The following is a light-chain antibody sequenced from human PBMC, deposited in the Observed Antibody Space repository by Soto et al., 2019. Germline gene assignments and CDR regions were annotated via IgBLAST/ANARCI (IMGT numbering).Light chain of an antibody. CDR3: QQYDTLFT. J-gene: IGKJ3*01. Sequence: DIQMTQSPSSLSASVGDRVTITCQASQDIRNSLNWYQQKPGKAPRLLIFDASNLETGVPSRFSGSGSGTDFTFTISSLQPEDFATYDCQQYDTLFTFGPGTTVDFK. V-gene: IGKV1-33*01. CDR2: DAS. CDR1: QDIRNS.